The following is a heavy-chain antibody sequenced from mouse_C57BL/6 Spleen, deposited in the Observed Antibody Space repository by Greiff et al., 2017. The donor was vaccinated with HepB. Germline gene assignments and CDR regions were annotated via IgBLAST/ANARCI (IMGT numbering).Heavy chain of an antibody. CDR1: GYTFTDYE. Sequence: QVQLQQSGAELVRPGASVTLSCKASGYTFTDYEMHWVKQTPVHGLEWIGAIDPETGGTAYNQKFKGKAILTADKSSSTAYMELRSLTSEDSAVYYCTRWGMVTTRDYYAMDYWGQGTSVTVSS. CDR3: TRWGMVTTRDYYAMDY. V-gene: IGHV1-15*01. J-gene: IGHJ4*01. CDR2: IDPETGGT. D-gene: IGHD2-2*01.